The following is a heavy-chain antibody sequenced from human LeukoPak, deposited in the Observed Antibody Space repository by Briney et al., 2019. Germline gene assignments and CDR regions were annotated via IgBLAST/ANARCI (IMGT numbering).Heavy chain of an antibody. J-gene: IGHJ5*02. Sequence: SETLSLTCAVYGGSFSGYYWGWIRQPPGKGLEWIGETNHSGSANYNPSLKSRVTISVDTSKNQFSLKLSSVTAADTAVYYCARAGRPGIAAAGKIWFDPWGQGTLVTVSS. CDR1: GGSFSGYY. V-gene: IGHV4-34*01. D-gene: IGHD6-13*01. CDR3: ARAGRPGIAAAGKIWFDP. CDR2: TNHSGSA.